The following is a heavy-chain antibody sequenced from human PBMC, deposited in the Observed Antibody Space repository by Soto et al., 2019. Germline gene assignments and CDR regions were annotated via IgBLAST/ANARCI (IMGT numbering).Heavy chain of an antibody. V-gene: IGHV1-8*01. CDR1: GYTFTSYE. D-gene: IGHD5-12*01. J-gene: IGHJ5*02. CDR3: ARKAKMATRWFDP. CDR2: MNPNSGNT. Sequence: ASVKVSCKASGYTFTSYEIKWGQLAQGQGREWSGWMNPNSGNTGYAQKFQGRVTMTRNTSISTAYRELSSLRSEDTAVYYCARKAKMATRWFDPWGQGTLVTVSS.